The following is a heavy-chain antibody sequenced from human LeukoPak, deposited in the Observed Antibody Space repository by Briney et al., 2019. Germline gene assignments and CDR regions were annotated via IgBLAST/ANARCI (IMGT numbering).Heavy chain of an antibody. Sequence: SETLCLTCAVYGGSFSGDYWSWIRQPPGKGLEWIGEINQSGSTIYNPSLNSQVTISVDTSKTQFSLKLSSVTAADTAVYYCARVVRMVRGVTYFDYWGQGTLVTVSS. CDR3: ARVVRMVRGVTYFDY. D-gene: IGHD3-10*01. V-gene: IGHV4-34*01. J-gene: IGHJ4*02. CDR1: GGSFSGDY. CDR2: INQSGST.